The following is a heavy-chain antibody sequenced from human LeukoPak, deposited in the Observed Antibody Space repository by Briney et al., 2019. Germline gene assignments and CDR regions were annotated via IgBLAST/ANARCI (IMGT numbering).Heavy chain of an antibody. Sequence: PSETLSLTCAVYGGSLSGYYWSWIRQPPGKGLEWIGEINHSGSTNYNPSLRSRVTISVDRSKNRFSLKLNSVTAADAAVYYCARVHSNYLQLWLSHLDYWGQGTLVTVSS. CDR1: GGSLSGYY. V-gene: IGHV4-34*01. J-gene: IGHJ4*02. CDR3: ARVHSNYLQLWLSHLDY. D-gene: IGHD5-18*01. CDR2: INHSGST.